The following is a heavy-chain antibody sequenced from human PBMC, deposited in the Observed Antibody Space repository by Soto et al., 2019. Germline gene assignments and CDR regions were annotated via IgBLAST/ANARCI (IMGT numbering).Heavy chain of an antibody. CDR1: GGSISSSSYY. V-gene: IGHV4-39*01. CDR2: IYYSGST. Sequence: SETLSLTCTVSGGSISSSSYYWGWIRQPPGKGLEWIGSIYYSGSTYYNPSLKSRVTISVDTSKNQFSLKLSSVTAADTAVYYCASPDFIPGYSSSWYYFDYWGQGTLVTVSS. J-gene: IGHJ4*02. CDR3: ASPDFIPGYSSSWYYFDY. D-gene: IGHD6-13*01.